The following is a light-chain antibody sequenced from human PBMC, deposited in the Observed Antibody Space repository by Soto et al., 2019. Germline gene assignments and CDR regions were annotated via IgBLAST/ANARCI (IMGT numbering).Light chain of an antibody. CDR1: QNVSTY. CDR3: QQRTNWLT. V-gene: IGKV3-11*01. J-gene: IGKJ3*01. CDR2: DAS. Sequence: EIVLTQSPATLSLSPGERVTLSCRASQNVSTYLAWYQQKPGQAPRLLIYDASDRATGIPARFSGSGSGTDFTHTSSSLEPEDFAVYYCQQRTNWLTFGPGTKVHIK.